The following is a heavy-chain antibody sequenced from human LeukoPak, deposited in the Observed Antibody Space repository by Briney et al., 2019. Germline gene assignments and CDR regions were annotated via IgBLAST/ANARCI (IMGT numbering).Heavy chain of an antibody. Sequence: SETLSLTCSVSGGSISSSSYSWGWIRQPPGKGLEWIGNINYSGITYYNPSLKSRVTMSVDTSRNQFSLRLSSVTAADTAVYYCARDLQWLGPFDYWGQGTLVTVSS. D-gene: IGHD6-19*01. CDR2: INYSGIT. J-gene: IGHJ4*02. CDR1: GGSISSSSYS. CDR3: ARDLQWLGPFDY. V-gene: IGHV4-39*07.